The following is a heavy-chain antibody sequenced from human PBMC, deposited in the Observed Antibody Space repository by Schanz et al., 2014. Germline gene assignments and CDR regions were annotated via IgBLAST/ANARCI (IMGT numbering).Heavy chain of an antibody. CDR2: VSSRSDEI. D-gene: IGHD3-10*01. V-gene: IGHV3-23*04. CDR3: AKGRFGELSAFDI. J-gene: IGHJ3*02. Sequence: EVQLVESGGGLIQPGGSLRLSCAASGFTFDHYAMTWVRQAPGKGLEWVAAVSSRSDEIKYADSVRGRFTISRDNSKNTLYLQMKSLRAEDTAVYYCAKGRFGELSAFDIWGQGTMVTVSS. CDR1: GFTFDHYA.